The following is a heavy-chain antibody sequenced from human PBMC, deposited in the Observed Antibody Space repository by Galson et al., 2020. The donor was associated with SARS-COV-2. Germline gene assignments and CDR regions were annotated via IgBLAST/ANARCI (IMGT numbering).Heavy chain of an antibody. D-gene: IGHD6-19*01. CDR1: GDSVSSNSAA. CDR2: TYYWSTWYN. V-gene: IGHV6-1*01. J-gene: IGHJ6*02. CDR3: ARGFYSSPGIYYNGMDV. Sequence: SQTLSLTCAISGDSVSSNSAAWNWIRLSPSRGLEWLGRTYYWSTWYNDYAVSVKSRIIINSDTSKNHFSLQLSSVTPEDTAVYYCARGFYSSPGIYYNGMDVWGQGTTVTVSS.